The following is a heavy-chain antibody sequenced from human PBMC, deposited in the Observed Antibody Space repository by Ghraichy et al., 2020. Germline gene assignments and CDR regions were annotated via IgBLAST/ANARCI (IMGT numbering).Heavy chain of an antibody. CDR3: ARGVGAVAGHYYYGMDV. J-gene: IGHJ6*02. CDR1: GFIFSSYS. V-gene: IGHV3-48*04. CDR2: ITSSSNAI. D-gene: IGHD6-19*01. Sequence: GGSLRLSCAAPGFIFSSYSMNWVRQAPGKGLEWVSFITSSSNAIYYADSVKGRFTMSRDNAKNSVYLQMNSLRAEDTALYYCARGVGAVAGHYYYGMDVWGQGTTVTVSS.